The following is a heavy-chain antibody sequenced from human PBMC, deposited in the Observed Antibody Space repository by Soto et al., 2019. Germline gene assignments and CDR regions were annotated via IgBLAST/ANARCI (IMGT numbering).Heavy chain of an antibody. Sequence: EVQLVESGGVVVQPGGSLRLSCAASGFTFDDYTMHWVRQAPGKGLERVSLIFWDGSNTHYADSVKGRFTISRDNRKNSLYLQMDRLRTEDTALYYCAKDMAYGGNSGPFDYWGQGTLVTVSS. CDR1: GFTFDDYT. CDR3: AKDMAYGGNSGPFDY. D-gene: IGHD4-17*01. CDR2: IFWDGSNT. J-gene: IGHJ4*02. V-gene: IGHV3-43*01.